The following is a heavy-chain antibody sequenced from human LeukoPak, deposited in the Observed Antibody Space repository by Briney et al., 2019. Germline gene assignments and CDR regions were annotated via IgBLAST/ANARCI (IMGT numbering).Heavy chain of an antibody. Sequence: GGSLGLSCAASGFTLDDYAMHWVRQVPGKVLEWVSLISGDGGSTYYADSVKGRFTISRDNSKNSLYLQMNSLRTEDTALYHCAKDRGWYDYWGQGTLVTVSS. CDR2: ISGDGGST. V-gene: IGHV3-43*02. J-gene: IGHJ4*02. CDR1: GFTLDDYA. D-gene: IGHD6-19*01. CDR3: AKDRGWYDY.